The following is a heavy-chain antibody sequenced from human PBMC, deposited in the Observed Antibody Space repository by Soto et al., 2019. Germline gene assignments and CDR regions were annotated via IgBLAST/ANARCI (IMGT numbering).Heavy chain of an antibody. CDR3: ARDFSVPTVTTPTYSFDY. J-gene: IGHJ4*02. D-gene: IGHD4-17*01. V-gene: IGHV1-18*01. CDR1: GYTFTTYG. CDR2: ISAYNGNT. Sequence: ASVKVSCKASGYTFTTYGISWVRQAPGQGLEWMGWISAYNGNTNYAQKLQGRVTMTTDTSTSTAYMELRSLRSDDTAVYFCARDFSVPTVTTPTYSFDYWGQGTLVTASS.